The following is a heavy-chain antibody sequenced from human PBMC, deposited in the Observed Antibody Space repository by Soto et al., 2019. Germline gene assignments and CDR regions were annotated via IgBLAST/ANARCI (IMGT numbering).Heavy chain of an antibody. Sequence: QVQLVQSGAEVKKPGASVKVSCKASGYTFTSYGMSWVRQAPGQGLEWMGWISAYNGNANYAQKLQGRVTMTTDTSASTDYMEVRSRRSDDKAVYYCERASGWAPTYYFDYWGQGTLVTVSS. J-gene: IGHJ4*02. CDR2: ISAYNGNA. D-gene: IGHD1-26*01. CDR1: GYTFTSYG. V-gene: IGHV1-18*01. CDR3: ERASGWAPTYYFDY.